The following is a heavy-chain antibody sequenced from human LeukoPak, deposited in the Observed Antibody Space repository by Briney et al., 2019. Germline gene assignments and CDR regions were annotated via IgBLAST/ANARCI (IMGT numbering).Heavy chain of an antibody. CDR1: GFIVSQNY. Sequence: PGGSLRLSCAASGFIVSQNYMSWVRQAPGKGLEWVSVIFRGDDTNYVDSVKGRFTIFRDNSKNTLYLQMNSLRAEDTAVYYCAKDIGYSYGYYYCYMDVWGKGTTVTVSS. CDR3: AKDIGYSYGYYYCYMDV. CDR2: IFRGDDT. J-gene: IGHJ6*03. D-gene: IGHD5-18*01. V-gene: IGHV3-66*01.